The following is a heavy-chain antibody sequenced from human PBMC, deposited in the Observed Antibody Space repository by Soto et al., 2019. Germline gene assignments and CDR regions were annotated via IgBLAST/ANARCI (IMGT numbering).Heavy chain of an antibody. CDR3: AKDRLSSPCTWFDP. Sequence: EVQLLESGGGLVQPGGSLRLSCAASGFTFDNYAMSWVRQAPGKGLEWVSGTGGSGVTTYYAHSVKGRFTISRDNSKNTLYLQMNSLRAEDTAVYYCAKDRLSSPCTWFDPWGQGTLVTVSS. D-gene: IGHD5-12*01. V-gene: IGHV3-23*01. J-gene: IGHJ5*02. CDR2: TGGSGVTT. CDR1: GFTFDNYA.